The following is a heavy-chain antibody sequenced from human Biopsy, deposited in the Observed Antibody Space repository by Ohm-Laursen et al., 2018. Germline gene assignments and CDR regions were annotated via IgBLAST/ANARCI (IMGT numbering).Heavy chain of an antibody. D-gene: IGHD1-1*01. CDR2: INSMFGTT. CDR3: AKRGVERGRPLAY. Sequence: SSVKVSCKASGGTFSSFGISWVRQAPGQGLEWMGEINSMFGTTNYAQTFQGRVTITADESTSTAYMEVSCLRSEDTAVYYCAKRGVERGRPLAYWGQGTLVTVSS. J-gene: IGHJ4*02. CDR1: GGTFSSFG. V-gene: IGHV1-69*01.